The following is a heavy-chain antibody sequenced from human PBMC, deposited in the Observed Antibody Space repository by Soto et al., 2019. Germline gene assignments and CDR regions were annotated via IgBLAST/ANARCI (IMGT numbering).Heavy chain of an antibody. CDR3: ARLGIAAAGTGAEYYYYGMDV. CDR1: GGSISSSSYY. CDR2: IYYSGST. V-gene: IGHV4-39*01. Sequence: SETLSLTCTVSGGSISSSSYYWGWIRQPPGKGLEWIGSIYYSGSTYYNPSLKSRVTISVDTSKNQFSLKLSSVTAADTAVYYCARLGIAAAGTGAEYYYYGMDVWGQGTTVTVSS. D-gene: IGHD6-13*01. J-gene: IGHJ6*02.